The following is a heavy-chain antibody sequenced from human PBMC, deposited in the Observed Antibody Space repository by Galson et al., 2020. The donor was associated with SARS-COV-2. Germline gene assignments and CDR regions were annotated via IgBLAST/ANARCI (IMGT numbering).Heavy chain of an antibody. D-gene: IGHD6-6*01. V-gene: IGHV3-11*06. CDR2: ISSSRSYT. CDR1: GFTFSDYY. Sequence: GGSLRLSCAASGFTFSDYYMSWIRQAPGKGLEWVSYISSSRSYTNYADSVKGRFTISRDNAKNSLYLQMNSLRAEDTAVYYCARVRVEQLGSNWFDPWGQGTLVTVSS. J-gene: IGHJ5*02. CDR3: ARVRVEQLGSNWFDP.